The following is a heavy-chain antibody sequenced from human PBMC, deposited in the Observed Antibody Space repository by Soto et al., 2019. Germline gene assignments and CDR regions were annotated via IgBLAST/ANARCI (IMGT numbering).Heavy chain of an antibody. Sequence: EVQLVESGGGLVKPGGSLRLSCAASGFTFSSYSMNWVRQAPGTGLEWVSSISSSSSYIYYADSVKGRFTISRDNAKNSMYLQMNSLRAEDTAVYYCASDPVGRIRQLEYYYYCMDVWGQGTTVTVSS. J-gene: IGHJ6*02. CDR1: GFTFSSYS. CDR3: ASDPVGRIRQLEYYYYCMDV. D-gene: IGHD6-6*01. CDR2: ISSSSSYI. V-gene: IGHV3-21*01.